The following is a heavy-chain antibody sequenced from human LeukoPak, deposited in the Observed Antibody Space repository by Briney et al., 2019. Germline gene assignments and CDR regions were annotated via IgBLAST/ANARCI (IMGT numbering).Heavy chain of an antibody. CDR2: ISWNSGSI. V-gene: IGHV3-9*03. J-gene: IGHJ3*02. D-gene: IGHD4-11*01. CDR1: GFTFDDYA. CDR3: AKGYSDYGADAFDI. Sequence: GGSLRLSCAASGFTFDDYAMHWVRQAPGKGLEWVSGISWNSGSIGYADSVKGRFTISRDNAKNSLYLQMNSLRAEDMALYYCAKGYSDYGADAFDIWGQGTMVTVSS.